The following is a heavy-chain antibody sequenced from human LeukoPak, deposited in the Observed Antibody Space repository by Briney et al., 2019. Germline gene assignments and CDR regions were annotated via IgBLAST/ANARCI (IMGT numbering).Heavy chain of an antibody. CDR2: VNTTTGNP. J-gene: IGHJ4*02. CDR1: GYSFTSQA. V-gene: IGHV7-4-1*02. CDR3: VGAETSVGYFDY. Sequence: GASVKVSCKASGYSFTSQAINWVRQAPGQGLQWMGWVNTTTGNPTYAQGFTGRFVFSFDTSVSTAYLQISSLKAEDTAVYYCVGAETSVGYFDYWGQGTLVTDSS. D-gene: IGHD4-23*01.